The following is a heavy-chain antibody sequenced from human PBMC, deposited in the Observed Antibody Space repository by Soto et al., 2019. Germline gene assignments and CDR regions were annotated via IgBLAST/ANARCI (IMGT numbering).Heavy chain of an antibody. V-gene: IGHV3-9*01. CDR2: ITWSSGSI. CDR3: AKERGYSGYDFDY. D-gene: IGHD5-12*01. Sequence: GGSLRLSYAASGFAFDDYTMHWVRQAPGKGLEWVSSITWSSGSIAYADSVKGRFTISRDNAKNSLYLQMNSLRAEDTALYYCAKERGYSGYDFDYWGQGTLVTVSS. J-gene: IGHJ4*02. CDR1: GFAFDDYT.